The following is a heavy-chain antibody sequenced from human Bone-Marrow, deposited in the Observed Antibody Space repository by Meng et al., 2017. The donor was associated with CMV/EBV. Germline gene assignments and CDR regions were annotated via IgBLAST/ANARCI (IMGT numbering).Heavy chain of an antibody. CDR2: IYHSGST. CDR3: ARHSSSSSWGSDFDC. Sequence: GSLRLSCTVSGYSISSGYYWGWIRQPPGKGLEWIGSIYHSGSTYYNPSLKSRVTISVDTSKNQFSLKLSSVTAADTAVYYCARHSSSSSWGSDFDCWGQGTPVTVSS. J-gene: IGHJ4*02. V-gene: IGHV4-38-2*02. D-gene: IGHD6-6*01. CDR1: GYSISSGYY.